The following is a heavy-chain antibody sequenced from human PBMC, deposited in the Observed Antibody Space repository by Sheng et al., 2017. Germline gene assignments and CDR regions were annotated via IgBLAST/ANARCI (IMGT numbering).Heavy chain of an antibody. CDR1: GGSFSGYY. D-gene: IGHD2-21*01. CDR2: INHSGST. V-gene: IGHV4-34*01. CDR3: ARGRRIVVVGNWFDP. J-gene: IGHJ5*02. Sequence: QVQLQQWGAGLLKPSETLSLTCAVYGGSFSGYYWSWIRQPPGKGLEWIGEINHSGSTNYNPSLKSRVTISVDTSKNQFSLKPSSVTAADTAVYYCARGRRIVVVGNWFDPWGQGTLVTVSS.